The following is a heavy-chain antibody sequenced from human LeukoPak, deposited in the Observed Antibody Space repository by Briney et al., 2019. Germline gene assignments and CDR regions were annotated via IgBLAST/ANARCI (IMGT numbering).Heavy chain of an antibody. D-gene: IGHD3-16*01. CDR1: GFTFSSYS. V-gene: IGHV3-21*01. CDR3: ARDQDYPTYYYYGMDV. Sequence: GGSLRLSCAASGFTFSSYSMNWVRQAPGKGLEWVSSISSSSSYIYYAGSVKGRFTISRDNAKNSLYLQMNSLRAEDTAVYYCARDQDYPTYYYYGMDVWGQGTTVTVSS. J-gene: IGHJ6*02. CDR2: ISSSSSYI.